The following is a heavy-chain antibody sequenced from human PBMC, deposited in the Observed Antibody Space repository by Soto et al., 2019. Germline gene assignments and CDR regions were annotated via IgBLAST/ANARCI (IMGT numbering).Heavy chain of an antibody. CDR1: GGSISSSPYY. V-gene: IGHV4-39*01. Sequence: QLQMQESGPGLVEPSETLSLTCIVSGGSISSSPYYWAWIRQPPRKALGWIGSVYYSGTSDQNPSLKSRATLSVDRSKNQFSLQLSAVTAADTAVYYCAHIRNYNNYGWFDPWGPGSLVTVSS. CDR3: AHIRNYNNYGWFDP. J-gene: IGHJ5*02. D-gene: IGHD1-1*01. CDR2: VYYSGTS.